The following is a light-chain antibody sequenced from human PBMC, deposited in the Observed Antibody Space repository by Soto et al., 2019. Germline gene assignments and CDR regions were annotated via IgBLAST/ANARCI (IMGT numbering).Light chain of an antibody. V-gene: IGKV3-20*01. Sequence: EIVLTQSPGTLSLSPRERATRSCRASQSVSNDYLAWYQHRPGQAPRLLIYGASTRAPGIPDRFSGSGSGTDFTLTISRLEPEDFAVYYCQQYAASPRTFGQGTQVEV. CDR3: QQYAASPRT. CDR2: GAS. CDR1: QSVSNDY. J-gene: IGKJ1*01.